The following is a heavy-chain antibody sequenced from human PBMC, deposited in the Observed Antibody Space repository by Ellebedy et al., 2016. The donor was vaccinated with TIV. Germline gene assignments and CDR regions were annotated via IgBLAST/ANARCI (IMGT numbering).Heavy chain of an antibody. J-gene: IGHJ5*02. CDR3: ARVVIAAASRWVDP. CDR1: GFTFSSYW. Sequence: PGGSLRLSCAASGFTFSSYWMHWVRQAPGKGLVWVSRINSDGSSTSYADSVKGRFTISRDNAKNTLYLQMNSLRAEDTAVYYRARVVIAAASRWVDPWGQGTLVTVSS. D-gene: IGHD6-13*01. V-gene: IGHV3-74*01. CDR2: INSDGSST.